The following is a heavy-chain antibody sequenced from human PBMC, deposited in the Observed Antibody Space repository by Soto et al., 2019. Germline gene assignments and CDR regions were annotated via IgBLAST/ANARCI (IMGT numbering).Heavy chain of an antibody. V-gene: IGHV3-7*05. J-gene: IGHJ3*02. Sequence: EVQLVESGGGLVQPGGSLRLSCAASGFTFGNYWMTWVRQAPGKGLEWVANIKGDGSAKSYLDSVRGRFTVSRDNAENSLFLQMNILRAEDTALYYCARDVSPGISGYYLDAFDIWGQGTMVTVSS. D-gene: IGHD3-22*01. CDR3: ARDVSPGISGYYLDAFDI. CDR2: IKGDGSAK. CDR1: GFTFGNYW.